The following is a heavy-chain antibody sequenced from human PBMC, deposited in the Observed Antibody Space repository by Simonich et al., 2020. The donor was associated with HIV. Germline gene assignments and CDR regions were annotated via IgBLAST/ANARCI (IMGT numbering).Heavy chain of an antibody. J-gene: IGHJ3*01. CDR3: ARAGLTMVRGVPASFDV. D-gene: IGHD3-10*01. V-gene: IGHV4-34*01. CDR2: INHSGST. CDR1: HGSFSDYY. Sequence: QVELQQWGAGLLKPSETLSLTCAVFHGSFSDYYWSWIRQPPGKGLEWIGEINHSGSTKYKPSLNSRVTISVDTSKNQFSLKLRSVTAADTAVYYCARAGLTMVRGVPASFDVWGQGTMVTVSS.